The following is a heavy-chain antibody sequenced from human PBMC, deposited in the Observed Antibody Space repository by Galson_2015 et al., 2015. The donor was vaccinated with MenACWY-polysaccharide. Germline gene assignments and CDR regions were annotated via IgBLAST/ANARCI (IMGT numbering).Heavy chain of an antibody. Sequence: SLRLSCAVSGTSFRSYAMHWVRQAPGKGLEWVAVVSYDGNSQKYAEAVKGRFTISRDNSKKPVYLQMNSLRPEDTAIYSCARDGCSSTNCHDYYNYYMDVWGRGTTVIVSS. CDR2: VSYDGNSQ. D-gene: IGHD2-2*01. V-gene: IGHV3-30*04. CDR3: ARDGCSSTNCHDYYNYYMDV. J-gene: IGHJ6*03. CDR1: GTSFRSYA.